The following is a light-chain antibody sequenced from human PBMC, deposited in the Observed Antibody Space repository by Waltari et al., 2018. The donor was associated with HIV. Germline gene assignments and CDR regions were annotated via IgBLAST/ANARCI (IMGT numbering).Light chain of an antibody. CDR1: SLRRYY. J-gene: IGLJ2*01. Sequence: SSELTPDPPVSVALGQTVRITCQGDSLRRYYSSWYQQKPGQAPVLVIYGKNNRPSGIPDRFSGSSSGNTASLTITGAQAEDEADYYCNSRDSSGNHVVFGGGTKLTVL. CDR3: NSRDSSGNHVV. CDR2: GKN. V-gene: IGLV3-19*01.